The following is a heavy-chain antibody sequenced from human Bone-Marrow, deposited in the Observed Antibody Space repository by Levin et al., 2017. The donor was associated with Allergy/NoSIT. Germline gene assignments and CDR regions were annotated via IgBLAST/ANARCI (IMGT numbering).Heavy chain of an antibody. J-gene: IGHJ1*01. V-gene: IGHV7-4-1*02. CDR1: GYTFTSYA. Sequence: ASVKVSCKASGYTFTSYAMNWVRQAPGQGLEWMGWINTNTGNPTYAQGFTGRFVFSLDTSVSTAYLQISSLKAEDTAVYYCARVGDYGDYEYFQHWGQGTLVTVSS. CDR3: ARVGDYGDYEYFQH. D-gene: IGHD4-17*01. CDR2: INTNTGNP.